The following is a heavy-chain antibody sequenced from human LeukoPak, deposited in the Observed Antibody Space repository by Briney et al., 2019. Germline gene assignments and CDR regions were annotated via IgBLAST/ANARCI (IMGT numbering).Heavy chain of an antibody. CDR2: IKQDGSEK. J-gene: IGHJ6*03. V-gene: IGHV3-7*01. D-gene: IGHD5-18*01. CDR3: ARSVDTAMAYYYYYMDV. CDR1: GFTFSSYW. Sequence: GGSLRLSCAASGFTFSSYWMSWVRQAPGKGLEWVANIKQDGSEKYYVDSVKGRFTISRDNAKNSPYLQMNSLRAEDTAVYYCARSVDTAMAYYYYYMDVWGKGTTVTVSS.